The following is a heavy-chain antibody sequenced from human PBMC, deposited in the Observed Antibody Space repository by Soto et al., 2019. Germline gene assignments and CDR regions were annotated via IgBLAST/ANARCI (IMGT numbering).Heavy chain of an antibody. J-gene: IGHJ4*02. CDR2: INHSGST. CDR1: GGSFSGYY. D-gene: IGHD3-22*01. Sequence: SETLSLTCAVYGGSFSGYYWSWIRQPPGKGLEWIGEINHSGSTNYNPSLKSRVTISVDTSKNQFSLKLSSVTAADTAVYYCARSARDSSGYYLPFDYWGQGTLVTVSS. CDR3: ARSARDSSGYYLPFDY. V-gene: IGHV4-34*01.